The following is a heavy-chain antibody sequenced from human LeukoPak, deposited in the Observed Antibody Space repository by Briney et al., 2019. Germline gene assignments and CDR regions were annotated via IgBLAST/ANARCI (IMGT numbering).Heavy chain of an antibody. D-gene: IGHD6-19*01. Sequence: PGGSLRLSCAASGFTFNDYYMSWIRQAPGKGLEWVSYISSSGGTMYYADSVKGRFTISRDNAKNSLYLQINSLRAEDTAVYYCARRSSGWDVDYWGQGALVTVSS. CDR1: GFTFNDYY. CDR3: ARRSSGWDVDY. CDR2: ISSSGGTM. J-gene: IGHJ4*02. V-gene: IGHV3-11*01.